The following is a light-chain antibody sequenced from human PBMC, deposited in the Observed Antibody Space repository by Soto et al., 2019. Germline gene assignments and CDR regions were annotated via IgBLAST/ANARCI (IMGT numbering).Light chain of an antibody. CDR3: AAWDDSLNAWV. V-gene: IGLV1-44*01. Sequence: QSVLTQPPSASGTPGQRVTISCSGSSSNIGSHTVNWYQQLPGTPPKLLIYSNNQRPSGVPDRFSGSKSGTSASLAISGLQSEDEADYYCAAWDDSLNAWVFGGGTKLTVL. CDR2: SNN. J-gene: IGLJ3*02. CDR1: SSNIGSHT.